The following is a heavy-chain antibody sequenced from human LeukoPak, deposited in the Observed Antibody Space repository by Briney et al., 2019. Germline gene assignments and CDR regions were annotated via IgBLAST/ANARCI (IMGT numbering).Heavy chain of an antibody. D-gene: IGHD2-15*01. CDR2: IYPGDSDT. Sequence: GESLKISCKGSGYRFTSYWIGWVRQMPGKGLEWMGIIYPGDSDTRYSPSFQGQVTISADKSISTAYLQWSSLKASDTAMYCCARSVGSWYEAFDYWGRGTLVTVSS. CDR1: GYRFTSYW. V-gene: IGHV5-51*01. CDR3: ARSVGSWYEAFDY. J-gene: IGHJ4*02.